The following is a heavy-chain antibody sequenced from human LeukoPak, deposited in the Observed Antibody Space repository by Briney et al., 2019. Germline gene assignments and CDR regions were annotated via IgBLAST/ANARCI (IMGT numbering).Heavy chain of an antibody. CDR3: ARGGMVRGVITYYFDY. CDR2: IIPIFGTA. Sequence: SVNVSCKASGGTFSSYAISWVRQAPGQGLEWMGGIIPIFGTANYAQKFQGRVTITADESTRTAYMELSSLRSEDTAVYYCARGGMVRGVITYYFDYWGQGTLVTVSS. D-gene: IGHD3-10*01. CDR1: GGTFSSYA. V-gene: IGHV1-69*13. J-gene: IGHJ4*02.